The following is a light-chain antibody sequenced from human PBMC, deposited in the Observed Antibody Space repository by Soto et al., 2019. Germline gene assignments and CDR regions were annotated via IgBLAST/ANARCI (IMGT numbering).Light chain of an antibody. CDR2: EVT. CDR1: SSDVGAYNY. V-gene: IGLV2-8*01. J-gene: IGLJ3*02. Sequence: QSVLTQPPSASGSPGQSVTISCTGTSSDVGAYNYVSWYQQHPGKGPKLIIYEVTKRPSGVPDRFSGSKSGNTASLTVSGLQAEDEADYYCTSYAGSNNFEVFGGGTQLTVL. CDR3: TSYAGSNNFEV.